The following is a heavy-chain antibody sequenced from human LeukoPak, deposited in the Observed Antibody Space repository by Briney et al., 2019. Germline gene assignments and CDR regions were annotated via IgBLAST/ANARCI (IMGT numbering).Heavy chain of an antibody. CDR1: GVTFSSYS. CDR2: ISSSSTYI. V-gene: IGHV3-21*04. Sequence: GGSLRLSCAASGVTFSSYSMNWVRQAPGKGLEWVSSISSSSTYIYYADSVKGRFTISRDNAKNSLYLQMNSPRAEDTAVYYCARVAYYYMDVWGKGTTVTVSS. J-gene: IGHJ6*03. CDR3: ARVAYYYMDV.